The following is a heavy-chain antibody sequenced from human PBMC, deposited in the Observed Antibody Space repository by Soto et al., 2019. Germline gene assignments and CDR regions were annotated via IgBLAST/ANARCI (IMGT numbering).Heavy chain of an antibody. J-gene: IGHJ6*02. CDR3: ARDFSGRCRGGSCSTYYGMDV. CDR1: GYTFTGYY. V-gene: IGHV1-2*02. D-gene: IGHD2-15*01. CDR2: INPNSGGT. Sequence: ASVQVSCKASGYTFTGYYMHWVRQAPGQGLEWMGWINPNSGGTNYAQKFQGRVTMTRDTSISTAYMELSRLRSDDTAVYYCARDFSGRCRGGSCSTYYGMDVWGQGNTVTVSS.